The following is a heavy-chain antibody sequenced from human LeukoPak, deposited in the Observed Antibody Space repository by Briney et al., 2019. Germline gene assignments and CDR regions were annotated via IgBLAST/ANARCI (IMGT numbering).Heavy chain of an antibody. CDR3: TRGPSWAYWGDY. Sequence: ASVTVSFTSSGYTFTIYGISWVRGAPGQGLEWGGGISAANGDIPYAQKFQGRVTKTTDTSTNPFNREVRSLTSDDTAQYYCTRGPSWAYWGDYWGQGTLVTVSS. J-gene: IGHJ4*02. V-gene: IGHV1-18*01. D-gene: IGHD7-27*01. CDR2: ISAANGDI. CDR1: GYTFTIYG.